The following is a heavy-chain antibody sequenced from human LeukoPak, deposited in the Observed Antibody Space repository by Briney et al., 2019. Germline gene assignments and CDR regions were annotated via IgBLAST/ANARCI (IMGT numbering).Heavy chain of an antibody. Sequence: PGGSLRLSCAASGFTFSSYSMNWVRQAPGKGLEWVSYISSSGSTIYYADSVKGRFTISRDNAKNSLYLQMNSLRAEDTAVYYCARSREGELSFFDYWGQGTLVTVSS. CDR2: ISSSGSTI. CDR1: GFTFSSYS. D-gene: IGHD3-16*02. J-gene: IGHJ4*02. CDR3: ARSREGELSFFDY. V-gene: IGHV3-48*04.